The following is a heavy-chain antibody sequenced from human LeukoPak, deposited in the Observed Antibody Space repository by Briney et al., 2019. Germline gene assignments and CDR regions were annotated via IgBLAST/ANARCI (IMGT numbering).Heavy chain of an antibody. D-gene: IGHD3/OR15-3a*01. J-gene: IGHJ3*02. Sequence: ASETLSLTCTVSGGSIGSGDCFWSWIRQPPGKGLEWIGSIYYSGSTYYNPSLKSRLTISIDTSKNQFSLKLSSVTAADTAVYFCASSRNVDQFDIWGQGTMVTVSS. CDR1: GGSIGSGDCF. V-gene: IGHV4-30-4*01. CDR3: ASSRNVDQFDI. CDR2: IYYSGST.